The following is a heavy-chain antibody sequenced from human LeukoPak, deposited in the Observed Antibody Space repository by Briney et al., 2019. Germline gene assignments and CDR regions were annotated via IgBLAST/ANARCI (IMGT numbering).Heavy chain of an antibody. Sequence: SETLSFTCTVSGGSISSYYWSWIRQPAGKGLEWIGRIYTSGSTNYNPSLKSRVTMSVDTSKNQFSLKLSSVTAADTAVYYCARVDSSGYYSLWFDPWGQGTLVTVSS. D-gene: IGHD3-22*01. V-gene: IGHV4-4*07. CDR1: GGSISSYY. CDR2: IYTSGST. CDR3: ARVDSSGYYSLWFDP. J-gene: IGHJ5*02.